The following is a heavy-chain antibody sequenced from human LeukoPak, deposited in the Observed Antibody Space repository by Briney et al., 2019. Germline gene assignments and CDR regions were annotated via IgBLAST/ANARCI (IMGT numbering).Heavy chain of an antibody. V-gene: IGHV1-2*02. J-gene: IGHJ4*02. CDR3: ARSEIYCNNGFCYREPCDY. CDR2: INPYSGGT. Sequence: GASVKASCKASGYVFTDYYIHWVRQAPGQGLGWMGWINPYSGGTNYAQKFRGRVTMTRDTSISTAYVDLSRLTSDDTAVYYCARSEIYCNNGFCYREPCDYWGQGTLVTVSS. D-gene: IGHD2-8*01. CDR1: GYVFTDYY.